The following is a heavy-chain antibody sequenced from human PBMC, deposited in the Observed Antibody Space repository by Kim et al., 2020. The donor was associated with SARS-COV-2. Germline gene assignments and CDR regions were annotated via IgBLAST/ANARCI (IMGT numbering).Heavy chain of an antibody. V-gene: IGHV3-48*04. CDR1: GFTFSSYS. CDR3: ARDGGGVFSGYYYNYYYYGMDV. Sequence: GGSLRLSCAASGFTFSSYSMNWVRQAPGKGLEWVSYISSSSSTIYYADSVKGRFTISRDNAKNSLYLQMNSLRAEDTAVYYCARDGGGVFSGYYYNYYYYGMDVWGQGTTVTVSS. D-gene: IGHD3-22*01. CDR2: ISSSSSTI. J-gene: IGHJ6*02.